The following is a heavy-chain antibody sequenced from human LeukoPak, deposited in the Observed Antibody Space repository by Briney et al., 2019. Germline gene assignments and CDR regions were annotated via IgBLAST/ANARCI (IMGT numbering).Heavy chain of an antibody. D-gene: IGHD3-22*01. CDR2: IWYDGSNK. V-gene: IGHV3-33*01. CDR3: ARDRFYYDSSGYFVDY. Sequence: PGGSLRLSCAASGFTFSSYGMHWVRQAPGKGLGWVAVIWYDGSNKYYADSVKGRFTIPRDNSKNTLYLQMNSLRAEDTAVYYCARDRFYYDSSGYFVDYWGQGTLVTVSS. CDR1: GFTFSSYG. J-gene: IGHJ4*02.